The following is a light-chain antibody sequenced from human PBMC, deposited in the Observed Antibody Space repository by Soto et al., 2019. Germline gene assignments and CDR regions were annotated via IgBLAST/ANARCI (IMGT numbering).Light chain of an antibody. CDR3: QQYKNWPPMYT. J-gene: IGKJ2*01. CDR1: RSISNN. Sequence: EIVITQSPVTLSVSPGERATVSCRASRSISNNLAWYQQKPGQAPRLLIYGASTRATGIAARFSGTGSGTEFTLTISSLQAEDLAVYYGQQYKNWPPMYTFGQGTKLEIK. CDR2: GAS. V-gene: IGKV3-15*01.